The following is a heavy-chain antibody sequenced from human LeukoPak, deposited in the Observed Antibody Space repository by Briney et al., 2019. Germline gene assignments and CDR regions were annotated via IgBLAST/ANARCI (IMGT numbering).Heavy chain of an antibody. CDR1: GVSISSYS. D-gene: IGHD3-16*01. CDR2: IYYSGST. Sequence: SESLSLTCTVSGVSISSYSWSWIRQPPGKGLEWIGYIYYSGSTNYNPSLKSRVTIPGDTSKNQFSLKLSSVTAADTAVYYCARFALGGGTYYFDDWGQGTLVTVSS. J-gene: IGHJ4*02. CDR3: ARFALGGGTYYFDD. V-gene: IGHV4-59*01.